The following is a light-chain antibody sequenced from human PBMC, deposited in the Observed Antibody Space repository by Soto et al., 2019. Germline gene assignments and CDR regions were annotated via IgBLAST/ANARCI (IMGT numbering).Light chain of an antibody. CDR2: DAS. CDR1: QSVSSNY. CDR3: QQYNTVSSIT. J-gene: IGKJ5*01. V-gene: IGKV3D-20*01. Sequence: EIAVKQDLATLSPSPEKTANPYCGSSQSVSSNYLAWYQQKPGLAPRLLIYDASNRATGIQDRFSGSESGTDFTLTISRLEPEDSAVYYCQQYNTVSSITFGQGTLLEIK.